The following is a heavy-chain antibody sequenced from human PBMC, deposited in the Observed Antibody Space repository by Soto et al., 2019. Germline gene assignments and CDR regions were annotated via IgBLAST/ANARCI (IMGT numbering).Heavy chain of an antibody. J-gene: IGHJ3*02. CDR3: ARNYGHAFDI. V-gene: IGHV4-59*01. Sequence: SDTLSLTCTISGVSIRSYYWSWIRQTPGKGLEWIGYIYYSGSTNYNPSLKSRVTISVYTSKNQFSLKLSSVTAADTAVYYCARNYGHAFDIWGQGTMVT. CDR1: GVSIRSYY. CDR2: IYYSGST. D-gene: IGHD1-7*01.